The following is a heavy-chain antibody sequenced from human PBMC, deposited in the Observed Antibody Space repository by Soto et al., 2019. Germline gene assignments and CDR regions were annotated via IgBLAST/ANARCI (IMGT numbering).Heavy chain of an antibody. CDR2: ISAYNGNT. CDR3: ARDSLAVFAFDI. J-gene: IGHJ3*02. Sequence: ASVKVSCKASGYSFTNYYMHWVRQAPGQGLEWMGWISAYNGNTNYAQKLQGRVTMTTDTSTSTAYMELRSLRSDDTAVYYCARDSLAVFAFDIWGQGTMVTVSS. CDR1: GYSFTNYY. V-gene: IGHV1-18*04. D-gene: IGHD2-15*01.